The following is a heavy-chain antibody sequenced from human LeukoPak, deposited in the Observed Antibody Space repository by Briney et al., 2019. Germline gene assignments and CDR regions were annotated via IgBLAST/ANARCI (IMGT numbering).Heavy chain of an antibody. CDR1: GGSISSGSYY. Sequence: SETLSLTCTVSGGSISSGSYYWSWIRQPAGKGLEWIGRIYTSGSTNYNPSLKSRVTISVDTSKNQFSLKLSSVTAADTAVYYCARDERWLQPLDYWGQGTLVTVSS. V-gene: IGHV4-61*02. CDR2: IYTSGST. D-gene: IGHD5-24*01. J-gene: IGHJ4*02. CDR3: ARDERWLQPLDY.